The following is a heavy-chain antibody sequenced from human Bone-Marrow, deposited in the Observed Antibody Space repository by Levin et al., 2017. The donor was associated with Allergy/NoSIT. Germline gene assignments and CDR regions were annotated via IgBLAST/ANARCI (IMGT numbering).Heavy chain of an antibody. J-gene: IGHJ6*02. Sequence: GESLKISCAASGFTFSSYWMSWVRQAPGKGLEWVANIKQDGSEKYYVDSVKGRFTISRDNAKNSLYLQMNSLRAEDTAVYYCARDLGGLYYYYYGMDVWGQGTTVTVSS. CDR3: ARDLGGLYYYYYGMDV. V-gene: IGHV3-7*01. D-gene: IGHD6-25*01. CDR2: IKQDGSEK. CDR1: GFTFSSYW.